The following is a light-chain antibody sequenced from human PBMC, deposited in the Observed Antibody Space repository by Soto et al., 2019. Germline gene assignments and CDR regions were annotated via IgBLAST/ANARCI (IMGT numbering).Light chain of an antibody. Sequence: EIVLRQSPGTLSLSPGERATLSCRASQSVSSSYLAWYQQKPGQAPRLLIYGASTRATGIPARFSGSGSGTEFTLTISSLQSEDFAVYYCQQHNNWPWTFGQGAKVDIK. CDR3: QQHNNWPWT. CDR2: GAS. V-gene: IGKV3-15*01. J-gene: IGKJ1*01. CDR1: QSVSSSY.